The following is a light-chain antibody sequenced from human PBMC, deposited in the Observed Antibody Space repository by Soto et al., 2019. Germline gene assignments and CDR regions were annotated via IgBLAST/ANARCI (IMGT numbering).Light chain of an antibody. CDR1: QSVSSIY. J-gene: IGKJ1*01. V-gene: IGKV3-20*01. CDR3: QQYGSSRWT. CDR2: GAS. Sequence: EIVLTQSPGTLSLSPGERATLSCRASQSVSSIYLAWYQQKPGQAPRLLIYGASSRATGIPDRFSGSGSGKYFTLTSSRLEPEDFALYYCQQYGSSRWTFGQGTKVEI.